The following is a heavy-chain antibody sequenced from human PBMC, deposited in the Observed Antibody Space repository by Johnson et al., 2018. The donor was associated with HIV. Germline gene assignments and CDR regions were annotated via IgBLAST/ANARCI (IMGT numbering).Heavy chain of an antibody. CDR2: ISYDGGEK. Sequence: QVQLVESGGGVVQPGRSLRLSCAASGFTFSSYAMHWVRQAPGQGLEWVALISYDGGEKYYADSVKGRFTISRDNTKNTLYLQMNSLRPEDTAVYYCAREFTLDWLNPTIWGQGTMVTVSS. V-gene: IGHV3-30*04. CDR3: AREFTLDWLNPTI. J-gene: IGHJ3*02. CDR1: GFTFSSYA. D-gene: IGHD3-3*01.